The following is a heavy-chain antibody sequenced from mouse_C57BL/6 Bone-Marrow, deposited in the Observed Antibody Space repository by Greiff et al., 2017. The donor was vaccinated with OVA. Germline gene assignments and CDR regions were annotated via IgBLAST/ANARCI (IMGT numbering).Heavy chain of an antibody. Sequence: QVQLQQPGAELVKPGASVKLSCKASGYTFTSYWMQWVKQRPGQGLEWIGAIDPSDSYTNYNQKFKGKATVTVDTSSSTAYMQRSSLTSEDSAVYYCAREDWDVPDYGGQGTTLTVSS. V-gene: IGHV1-50*01. CDR1: GYTFTSYW. CDR2: IDPSDSYT. CDR3: AREDWDVPDY. J-gene: IGHJ2*01. D-gene: IGHD4-1*01.